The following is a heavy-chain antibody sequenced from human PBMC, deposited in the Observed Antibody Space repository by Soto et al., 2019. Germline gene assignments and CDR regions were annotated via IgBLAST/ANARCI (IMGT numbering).Heavy chain of an antibody. J-gene: IGHJ4*02. CDR1: GGSISGYY. D-gene: IGHD6-19*01. CDR3: ARESPYSGWFAY. CDR2: IYYSGTT. Sequence: PSETLSLTCTVSGGSISGYYWSWIRQPPGKGLEWIGYIYYSGTTDYNPSLKSRVTISVDTSKNQFSLKLSSVTAADTAVYYCARESPYSGWFAYWGQGTLVTVSS. V-gene: IGHV4-59*01.